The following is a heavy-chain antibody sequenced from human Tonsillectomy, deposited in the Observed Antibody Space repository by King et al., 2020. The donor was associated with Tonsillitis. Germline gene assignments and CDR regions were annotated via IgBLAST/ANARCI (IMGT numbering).Heavy chain of an antibody. CDR1: GYTFTSYG. J-gene: IGHJ6*02. CDR3: ARGPAYYDFWSGDFAYYGMDV. D-gene: IGHD3-3*01. Sequence: QLVQSGAEVKKPGASVKVSCQTSGYTFTSYGLTWVRQAPGQGLEWMGWISTYNGNTNYAQILQGRVTMTTDTSTSTAYMELRSLRSDDTAVYYCARGPAYYDFWSGDFAYYGMDVWGQGTTVTVSS. CDR2: ISTYNGNT. V-gene: IGHV1-18*04.